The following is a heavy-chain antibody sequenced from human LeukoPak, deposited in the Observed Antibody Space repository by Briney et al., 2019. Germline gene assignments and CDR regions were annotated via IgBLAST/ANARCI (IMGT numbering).Heavy chain of an antibody. V-gene: IGHV4-34*01. Sequence: SETLSLTCAVYGGSFSGYYWSWIRQPPGKGLEWIGEINHSGSTNYNPSLKSRVTISVDTSKNQFSLKLSSVTAADTAVYYCARTTVLLWFGANYYYYMDVWGKGTTVTISS. CDR1: GGSFSGYY. CDR3: ARTTVLLWFGANYYYYMDV. CDR2: INHSGST. D-gene: IGHD3-10*01. J-gene: IGHJ6*03.